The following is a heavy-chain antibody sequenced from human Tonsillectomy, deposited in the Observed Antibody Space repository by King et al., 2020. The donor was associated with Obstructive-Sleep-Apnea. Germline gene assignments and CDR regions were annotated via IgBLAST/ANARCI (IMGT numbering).Heavy chain of an antibody. J-gene: IGHJ4*02. CDR3: ASGYYPDY. V-gene: IGHV3-30*04. D-gene: IGHD2/OR15-2a*01. CDR1: GFTFSGYS. CDR2: ISSDGSNQ. Sequence: VQLVESGGGVVQPGRSLRLSCVASGFTFSGYSMHWVRQAPGKGLEWVAVISSDGSNQYYAESVKGRFTVSRDNSKNTLYLQMNSLRAEDTAVYYCASGYYPDYWGQGILVTVSS.